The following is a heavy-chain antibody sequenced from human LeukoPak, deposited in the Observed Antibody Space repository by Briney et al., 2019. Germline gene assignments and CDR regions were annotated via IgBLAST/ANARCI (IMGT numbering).Heavy chain of an antibody. CDR2: INPNSGGT. V-gene: IGHV1-2*02. J-gene: IGHJ6*03. CDR1: GYTFTGYY. D-gene: IGHD6-6*01. Sequence: ASVKVSCKASGYTFTGYYMHWVRQAPGQGLEWMGWINPNSGGTNYALKFQGRVTMTRDTSISTAYMELSRLRSDDTAVYYCARAASSSSSPYYMDVWGKGTTVTVSS. CDR3: ARAASSSSSPYYMDV.